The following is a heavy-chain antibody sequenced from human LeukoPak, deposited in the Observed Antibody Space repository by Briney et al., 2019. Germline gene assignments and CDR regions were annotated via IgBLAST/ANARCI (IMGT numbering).Heavy chain of an antibody. CDR2: ISSSGSTI. D-gene: IGHD2-2*01. CDR3: ATYCSSTSCPNFDY. CDR1: GFTFSSYE. Sequence: GGSLRLSCAAYGFTFSSYEMNWVRQAPGKGLEWVSYISSSGSTIYYADSVKGRFTISRDNAKNSLYLQMNSLRAEDTAVYYCATYCSSTSCPNFDYWGQGTLVTVSS. V-gene: IGHV3-48*03. J-gene: IGHJ4*02.